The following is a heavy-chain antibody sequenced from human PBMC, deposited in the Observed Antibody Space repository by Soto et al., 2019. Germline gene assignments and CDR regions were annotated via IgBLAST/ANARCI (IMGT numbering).Heavy chain of an antibody. CDR2: ISAYNGYT. J-gene: IGHJ4*02. CDR3: ATAPNQYYLDY. CDR1: GYTFSYQG. D-gene: IGHD2-2*01. V-gene: IGHV1-18*01. Sequence: ASVKFSCKASGYTFSYQGITWVRQAPGQVLECMVWISAYNGYTNYXXRLQGRVXXTTDTPTNTAXMELRXLRSDDTDVYYCATAPNQYYLDYWVQGTLVTVSS.